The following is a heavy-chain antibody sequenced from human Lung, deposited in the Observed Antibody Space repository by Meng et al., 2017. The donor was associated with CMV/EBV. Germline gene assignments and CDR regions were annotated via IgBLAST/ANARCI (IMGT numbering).Heavy chain of an antibody. V-gene: IGHV3-33*01. CDR1: GFTLVRYH. Sequence: SCVASGFTLVRYHMHWVRQAPGKGLEWVAFIWYDGGNKFYADSVKGRFTTSRDNSKNTLYLQMNNVGADDAAIYFCARPRYDTSHYPVYYYYGMDVWXLGTXVTVSS. D-gene: IGHD3-22*01. CDR2: IWYDGGNK. J-gene: IGHJ6*02. CDR3: ARPRYDTSHYPVYYYYGMDV.